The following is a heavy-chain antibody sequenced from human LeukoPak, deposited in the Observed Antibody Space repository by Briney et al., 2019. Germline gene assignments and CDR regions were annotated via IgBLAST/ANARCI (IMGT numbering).Heavy chain of an antibody. CDR2: IKKSGGTT. J-gene: IGHJ4*02. V-gene: IGHV3-23*01. Sequence: QAGGSLRLSCVTSGFTFSTDAMTWVRQAPRKGPGWVSSIKKSGGTTGYSDSVKGRFTVSRDNSKSTLYLQMESLRVEDTAVYYCTSQTFRGRVRSYSDSWGQGTLVTVSS. CDR3: TSQTFRGRVRSYSDS. CDR1: GFTFSTDA. D-gene: IGHD3-3*02.